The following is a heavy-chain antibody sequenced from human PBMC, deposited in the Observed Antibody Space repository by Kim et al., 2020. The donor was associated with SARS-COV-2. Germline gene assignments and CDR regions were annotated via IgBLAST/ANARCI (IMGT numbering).Heavy chain of an antibody. CDR1: GGSISSSSYY. V-gene: IGHV4-39*01. J-gene: IGHJ4*02. CDR3: ATHDYVVY. Sequence: SETLSLTCTVSGGSISSSSYYWGWIRQPPGKGLEWIGSIYYSGSTYYNPSLKSRVTISVDTSKNQFSLKLSSVTAADTAVYYCATHDYVVYWGQGTLVTVSS. CDR2: IYYSGST.